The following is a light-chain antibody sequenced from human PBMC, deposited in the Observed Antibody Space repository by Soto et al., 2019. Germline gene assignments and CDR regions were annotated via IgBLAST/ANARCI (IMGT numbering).Light chain of an antibody. CDR3: QQYGSSPLT. CDR1: QXVXSSY. Sequence: IVXTXSPGTLSXXXGXXXTLSCRASQXVXSSYLAWYQQKPGQAPRLLIYGASSRATGIPDRFSGSGSGTDFTLTISRLEPEDFAVYYCQQYGSSPLTFGGGTKVEIK. J-gene: IGKJ4*01. CDR2: GAS. V-gene: IGKV3-20*01.